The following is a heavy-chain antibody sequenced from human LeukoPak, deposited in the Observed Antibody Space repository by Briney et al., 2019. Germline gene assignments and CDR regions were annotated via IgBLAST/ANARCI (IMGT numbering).Heavy chain of an antibody. D-gene: IGHD1-26*01. CDR3: ATAIVGATRRFYYYYYYMDV. CDR1: GYTFTCYY. J-gene: IGHJ6*03. V-gene: IGHV1-2*02. Sequence: ASVKVSCKASGYTFTCYYMHWVRQAPGQGLEWMGWINPNSGGTNYAQKFQGRVTMTRDTSISTAYMELSSLRSEDTAVYYCATAIVGATRRFYYYYYYMDVWGKGTTVTVSS. CDR2: INPNSGGT.